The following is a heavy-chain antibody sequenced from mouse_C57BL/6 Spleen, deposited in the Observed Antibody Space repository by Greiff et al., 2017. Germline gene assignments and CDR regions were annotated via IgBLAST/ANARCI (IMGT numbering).Heavy chain of an antibody. CDR1: GYTFTDYY. D-gene: IGHD2-13*01. Sequence: VQLQQSGPELVKPGASVKISCKASGYTFTDYYMNWVKQSHGKSLEWIGDINPNNGGTSYNQKFKGKDTLTVDKASSTVYMELHSLTSEDSAVYYCARGSDYFFFAYWGQGALVTVSA. V-gene: IGHV1-26*01. CDR3: ARGSDYFFFAY. CDR2: INPNNGGT. J-gene: IGHJ3*01.